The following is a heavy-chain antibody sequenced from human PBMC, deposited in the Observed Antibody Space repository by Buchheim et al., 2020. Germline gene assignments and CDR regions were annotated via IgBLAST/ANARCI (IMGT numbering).Heavy chain of an antibody. CDR2: IHPSGCST. J-gene: IGHJ6*03. Sequence: QVQLVQSGAEVTKPGASVKVSCKASGYTFTSYYMHWVRQAPGQGLEWMGIIHPSGCSTSYAQKFQGRVTMTRDPSTITVYMELSSLRSEDTAVSYCARVIGGRWAQGYYYYMDVWGKGTT. CDR1: GYTFTSYY. D-gene: IGHD2/OR15-2a*01. CDR3: ARVIGGRWAQGYYYYMDV. V-gene: IGHV1-46*01.